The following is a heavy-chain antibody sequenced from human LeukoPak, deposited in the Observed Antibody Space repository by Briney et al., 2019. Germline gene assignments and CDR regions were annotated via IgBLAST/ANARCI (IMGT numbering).Heavy chain of an antibody. CDR1: GFTFSSYW. J-gene: IGHJ4*02. CDR3: AREYGDSFDY. D-gene: IGHD4-17*01. CDR2: IKQDGSEK. Sequence: GGSLRLSCAASGFTFSSYWISWVRQAPGKGLEWVANIKQDGSEKYYVDSVKGRFTISRDNAKNSLYLQMNSLRAEDTAVYSCAREYGDSFDYWGQGTLVTVSS. V-gene: IGHV3-7*03.